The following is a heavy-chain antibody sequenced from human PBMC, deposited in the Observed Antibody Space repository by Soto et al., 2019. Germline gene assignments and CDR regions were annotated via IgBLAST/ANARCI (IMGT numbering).Heavy chain of an antibody. Sequence: QITLKESGPTLVKPTQTLTLTCTFSGFSLSTRAVGVGWIRQPPGKALEWLALIFWDDDKRSSPSLKSRLTITKDTSKNQVVLTMTNMDPVDTATYYCAHRHAQQQWVSEWFEPWGQGTLVTVSS. D-gene: IGHD6-19*01. V-gene: IGHV2-5*02. J-gene: IGHJ5*02. CDR2: IFWDDDK. CDR3: AHRHAQQQWVSEWFEP. CDR1: GFSLSTRAVG.